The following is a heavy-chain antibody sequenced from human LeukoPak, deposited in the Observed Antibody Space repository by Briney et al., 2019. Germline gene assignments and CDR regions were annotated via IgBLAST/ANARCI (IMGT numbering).Heavy chain of an antibody. Sequence: SETLSLTCAVYGGSFSGCYWSWIRQPPGKGLEWIGEINHSGSTNYNPSLKSRVAISVDTSKNQFSLKLSSVTAADTAAYYCARGLGPRYCSSTSCRALFDYWGQGTLVTVSS. V-gene: IGHV4-34*01. CDR3: ARGLGPRYCSSTSCRALFDY. J-gene: IGHJ4*02. CDR1: GGSFSGCY. CDR2: INHSGST. D-gene: IGHD2-2*01.